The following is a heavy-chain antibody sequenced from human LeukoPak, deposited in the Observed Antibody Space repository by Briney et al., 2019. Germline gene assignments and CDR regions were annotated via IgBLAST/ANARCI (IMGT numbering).Heavy chain of an antibody. V-gene: IGHV3-48*03. Sequence: GGSLRLSCAASGFTFSSYEMNWVRQAPGKGLEWVSYISSGSTIYDADSVKGRFTISRDNARNSLYLQMNSLRAEDTAVYYCARESIAVAGAPFDYWGQGTLVTVSS. CDR1: GFTFSSYE. CDR2: ISSGSTI. J-gene: IGHJ4*02. CDR3: ARESIAVAGAPFDY. D-gene: IGHD6-19*01.